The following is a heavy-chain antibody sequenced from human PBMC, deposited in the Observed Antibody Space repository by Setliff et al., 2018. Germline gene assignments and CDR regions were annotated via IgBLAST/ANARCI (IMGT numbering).Heavy chain of an antibody. Sequence: ASVKVSCKASGYTFTSHYMHWVRQAPGLGLEWMGTINPSSGRTSYAQKFQGRVTMTRDTSTSTVYMDMSSLRSEDAAVYYRAGDVFPYHYEGAFDIWGQGTMVTVSS. D-gene: IGHD3-22*01. CDR3: AGDVFPYHYEGAFDI. V-gene: IGHV1-46*01. CDR1: GYTFTSHY. CDR2: INPSSGRT. J-gene: IGHJ3*02.